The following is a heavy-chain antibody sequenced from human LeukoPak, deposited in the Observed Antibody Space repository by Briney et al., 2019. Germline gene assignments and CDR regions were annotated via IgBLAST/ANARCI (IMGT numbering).Heavy chain of an antibody. CDR2: FDPEDGET. J-gene: IGHJ5*02. CDR1: GYTLTELS. V-gene: IGHV1-24*01. CDR3: ATVQPTRLNFNWFDP. Sequence: ASVKVSCKVSGYTLTELSMHWVRQAPGKGLERMGGFDPEDGETIYAQKFQGRVTMTEDTSTDTAYMELSSLRSEDTAVYYCATVQPTRLNFNWFDPWGQGTLVTVSS. D-gene: IGHD5-24*01.